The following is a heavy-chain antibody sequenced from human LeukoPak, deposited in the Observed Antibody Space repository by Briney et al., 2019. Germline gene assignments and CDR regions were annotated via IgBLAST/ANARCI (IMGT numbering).Heavy chain of an antibody. D-gene: IGHD2-2*02. CDR3: ARGGYCSSTSCYRNWFDP. CDR2: IIPIFGTA. V-gene: IGHV1-69*13. J-gene: IGHJ5*02. Sequence: SVKVSCKASGGTFSSYAISWVRQSPGQGLEWMGGIIPIFGTANYAQKFQGRVTITADESTSTAYMELSSLRSEDTAVYYCARGGYCSSTSCYRNWFDPWGQGTLVTVSS. CDR1: GGTFSSYA.